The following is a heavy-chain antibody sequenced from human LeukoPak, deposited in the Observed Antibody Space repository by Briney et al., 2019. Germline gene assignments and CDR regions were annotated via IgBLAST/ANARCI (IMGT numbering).Heavy chain of an antibody. V-gene: IGHV4-39*01. Sequence: SETLSLTCTVSGGSISSSSYYWGWIRQAPGKGLEWIGSIYYSGSTYYNPSLKSRVTISVDTSKNQFSLKLSSVTAADTAAYYCARYRYYDSGGYYRYFDYWGQGTLVTVSS. CDR2: IYYSGST. J-gene: IGHJ4*02. CDR1: GGSISSSSYY. CDR3: ARYRYYDSGGYYRYFDY. D-gene: IGHD3-22*01.